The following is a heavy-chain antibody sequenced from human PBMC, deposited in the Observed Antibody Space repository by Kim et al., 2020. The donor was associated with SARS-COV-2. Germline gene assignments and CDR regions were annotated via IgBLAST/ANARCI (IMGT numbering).Heavy chain of an antibody. CDR2: ISWNSGRI. D-gene: IGHD1-26*01. CDR1: GFTFDDYG. Sequence: GGSLRLSCAASGFTFDDYGIHWVRQAPGKGLEWVSGISWNSGRIGYAESVKGRFTVSRDNAKNSLYLQMNSLRPEDTALYYCAKDLIYRGTTFHPYFDFWGQGTLVTASS. CDR3: AKDLIYRGTTFHPYFDF. J-gene: IGHJ4*02. V-gene: IGHV3-9*01.